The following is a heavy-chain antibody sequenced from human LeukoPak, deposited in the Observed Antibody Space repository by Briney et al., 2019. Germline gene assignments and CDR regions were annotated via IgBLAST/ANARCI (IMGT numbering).Heavy chain of an antibody. V-gene: IGHV4-39*07. Sequence: SETLSLTCTVSGGSISSSSYYWSWIRQPPGKGLEWIGEINHSGSTNYNPSLKSRVTISVDTSKNQFSLKLSSVTAADTAVYYCARFRGKYSSGWLDYWGQGTLVTVSS. CDR2: INHSGST. J-gene: IGHJ4*02. CDR3: ARFRGKYSSGWLDY. CDR1: GGSISSSSYY. D-gene: IGHD6-19*01.